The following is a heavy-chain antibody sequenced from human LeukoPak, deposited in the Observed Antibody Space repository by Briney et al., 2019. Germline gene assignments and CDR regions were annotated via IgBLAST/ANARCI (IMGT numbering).Heavy chain of an antibody. D-gene: IGHD5-24*01. CDR3: ARVEMATTIDNWFDP. CDR2: INTNTGNP. V-gene: IGHV7-4-1*02. Sequence: GASVKVSCKASGYIFTTYYMHWVRQAPGQGLEWMGWINTNTGNPTYAQGFTGRFVFSLDTSVSTAYLQISSLKAEDTAVYYCARVEMATTIDNWFDPWGQGTLVTVSS. CDR1: GYIFTTYY. J-gene: IGHJ5*02.